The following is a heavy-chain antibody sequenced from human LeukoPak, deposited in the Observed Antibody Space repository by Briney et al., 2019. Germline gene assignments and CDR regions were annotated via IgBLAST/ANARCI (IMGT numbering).Heavy chain of an antibody. J-gene: IGHJ4*02. CDR3: AKDRAQWELEDYFDY. V-gene: IGHV3-30*18. D-gene: IGHD1-26*01. CDR1: GFTFSSYG. Sequence: GRSLRLSCAASGFTFSSYGMHWVRQAPGKGLEWVAVISYDGSNKYYADSVKGRFTISRDNSKNTLYLQMNSLRAEDTAVYYYAKDRAQWELEDYFDYWGQGTLVTVSS. CDR2: ISYDGSNK.